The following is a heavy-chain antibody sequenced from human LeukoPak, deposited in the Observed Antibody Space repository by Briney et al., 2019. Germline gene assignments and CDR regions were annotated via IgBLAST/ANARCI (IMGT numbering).Heavy chain of an antibody. V-gene: IGHV1-8*01. D-gene: IGHD3-22*01. J-gene: IGHJ3*02. CDR3: ARHTYYYDSSQKRVEAFDI. Sequence: ASVKVSCKASGYTFTSYDFNWVRQATGQRPEWMGWMSPNSGDTGYAQKFQDRVTMTRNTSISTAYMELSSLRSDDTAVYYCARHTYYYDSSQKRVEAFDIWGQGTMVTVSS. CDR1: GYTFTSYD. CDR2: MSPNSGDT.